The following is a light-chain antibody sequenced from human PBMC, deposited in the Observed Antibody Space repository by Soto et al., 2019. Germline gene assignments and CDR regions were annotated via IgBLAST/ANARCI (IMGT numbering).Light chain of an antibody. CDR2: GES. CDR1: QRVSSSY. CDR3: QEYGSSRT. V-gene: IGKV3-20*01. J-gene: IGKJ1*01. Sequence: EIVLTQSPGTLSLSPGERATLSCRASQRVSSSYLAWYQQKPGQAPRLLIYGESSRATDIPDRFSGSGSGIDFTLTISRLEPEDFAVYYCQEYGSSRTFGQGTKVEIK.